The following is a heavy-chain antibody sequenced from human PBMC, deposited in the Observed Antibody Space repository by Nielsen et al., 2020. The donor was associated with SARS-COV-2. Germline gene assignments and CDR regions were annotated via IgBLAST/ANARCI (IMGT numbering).Heavy chain of an antibody. CDR3: VRRPAAPRGSEFDY. V-gene: IGHV3-43*01. D-gene: IGHD6-25*01. Sequence: GESLKISCAASGFTFSSYTMHWVRQAPGKGLEWVSLISWDGDSTYYADSVKGRFTISRDNSKNSLYLQMNSLRTEDTAFYYCVRRPAAPRGSEFDYWGQGTLVTVSS. CDR2: ISWDGDST. CDR1: GFTFSSYT. J-gene: IGHJ4*02.